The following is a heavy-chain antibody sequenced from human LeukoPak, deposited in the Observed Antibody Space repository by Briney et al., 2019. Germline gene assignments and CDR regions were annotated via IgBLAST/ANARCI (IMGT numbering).Heavy chain of an antibody. CDR3: ARVLVGVSDYYDYYYMDV. V-gene: IGHV3-48*04. Sequence: GGSLRLSCAASGFTLSSYSMNWVSQAPGKGLEWVSYISSSSSTIYYADSVKGRFTISRDNAKNSTYLQMNSLRAEDTSVYDCARVLVGVSDYYDYYYMDVWGKGTTVTGSS. J-gene: IGHJ6*03. D-gene: IGHD3-16*01. CDR2: ISSSSSTI. CDR1: GFTLSSYS.